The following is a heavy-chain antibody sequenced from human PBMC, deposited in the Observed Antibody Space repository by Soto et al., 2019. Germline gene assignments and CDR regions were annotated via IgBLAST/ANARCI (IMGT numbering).Heavy chain of an antibody. D-gene: IGHD6-13*01. V-gene: IGHV1-69*13. CDR1: GGTFSSFA. Sequence: ASVKVSCKASGGTFSSFAISWVRQAPGQGLQWMGGIIPIFGSAAYTQNFQGRVTITADESTTTAYMELSSLRSEDTAVYYCARGLRGLMAAAGTDLYYYGMDVWGQGTTVTVS. CDR2: IIPIFGSA. J-gene: IGHJ6*02. CDR3: ARGLRGLMAAAGTDLYYYGMDV.